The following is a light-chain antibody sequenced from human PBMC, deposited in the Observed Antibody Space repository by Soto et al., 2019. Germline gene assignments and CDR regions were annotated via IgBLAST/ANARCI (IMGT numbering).Light chain of an antibody. Sequence: EIVLTQSPATRSLSPGERATLSCRASQSVSNHLAWYQQKPGQAPRLLIYDASNRATGIPARFSGSGSGTDFTLTISSLEPEEFAVYYCQQRSNWPPLTFGGGTKVAIK. J-gene: IGKJ4*01. CDR3: QQRSNWPPLT. CDR2: DAS. CDR1: QSVSNH. V-gene: IGKV3-11*01.